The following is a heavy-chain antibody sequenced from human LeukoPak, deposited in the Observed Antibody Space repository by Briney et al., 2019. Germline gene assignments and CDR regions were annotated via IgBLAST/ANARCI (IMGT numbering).Heavy chain of an antibody. D-gene: IGHD6-13*01. V-gene: IGHV4-59*01. CDR3: ARVYYGYSSSWYWFDP. CDR1: GGSISSYY. J-gene: IGHJ5*02. Sequence: SETLSLTCTVSGGSISSYYWSWIRQPPGKGLEWIGYICYSGGTNYNPSLKSRVTISVDTSKNQFSLKLSSVTAADTAVYYCARVYYGYSSSWYWFDPWGQGTLVTVSS. CDR2: ICYSGGT.